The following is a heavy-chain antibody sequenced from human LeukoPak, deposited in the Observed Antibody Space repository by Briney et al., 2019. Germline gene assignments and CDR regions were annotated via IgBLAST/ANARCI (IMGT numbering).Heavy chain of an antibody. V-gene: IGHV3-49*04. J-gene: IGHJ4*02. D-gene: IGHD2-21*02. Sequence: GGSLRLSCTASGFTFGDFVMSWVRQAPGKGLEWVSFIRSTTYDETTEYAASVQGRFTISRDDFRGIAYLQMNSLKTEDTAVYYCARGCGGDCAAFDNWGQGTLVTVFS. CDR3: ARGCGGDCAAFDN. CDR2: IRSTTYDETT. CDR1: GFTFGDFV.